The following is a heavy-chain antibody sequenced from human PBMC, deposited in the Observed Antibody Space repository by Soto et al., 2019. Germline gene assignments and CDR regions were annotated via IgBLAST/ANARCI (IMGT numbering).Heavy chain of an antibody. Sequence: SSETLSLTCTVSGGSISSGGYYWSWIRQHPGKGLEWIGEINYSGSTNYNPSLKSRVTISVDTSKNQFSLKLSSVTAADTAVYYCARGYVRNSPHFNYYYYYGMDVWGQGTTVTVSS. V-gene: IGHV4-31*03. CDR3: ARGYVRNSPHFNYYYYYGMDV. CDR2: INYSGST. CDR1: GGSISSGGYY. D-gene: IGHD3-3*02. J-gene: IGHJ6*02.